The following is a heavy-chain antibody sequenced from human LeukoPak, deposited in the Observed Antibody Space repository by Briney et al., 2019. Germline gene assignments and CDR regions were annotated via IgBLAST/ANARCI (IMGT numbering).Heavy chain of an antibody. V-gene: IGHV4-39*01. CDR3: ARLMYYPPNGRAFDI. D-gene: IGHD3-10*01. Sequence: SVTLSLTCTVSGGSISTDTHYWGWFRQSPGKGLEWIVSVYYSGSTFHNSSLKSRVIISVDTSKNQFSLRLSSVSAADTAVYYCARLMYYPPNGRAFDIWGQGTMVTVSS. CDR2: VYYSGST. J-gene: IGHJ3*02. CDR1: GGSISTDTHY.